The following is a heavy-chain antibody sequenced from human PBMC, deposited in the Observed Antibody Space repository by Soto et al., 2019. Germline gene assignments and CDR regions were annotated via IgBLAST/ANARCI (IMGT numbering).Heavy chain of an antibody. V-gene: IGHV4-4*02. D-gene: IGHD1-7*01. CDR3: ASRDPGTSVDY. CDR1: GGSFTSNNW. Sequence: QVQLQESGPGLVKPSGTLSLTCAVSGGSFTSNNWWTWVRQPPGQGLEWIGEIYRTGTTNYTPSLKSRVTISLDKSENQFSLKVTSLTAADTAVYYGASRDPGTSVDYWGQGTLVTVSS. J-gene: IGHJ4*02. CDR2: IYRTGTT.